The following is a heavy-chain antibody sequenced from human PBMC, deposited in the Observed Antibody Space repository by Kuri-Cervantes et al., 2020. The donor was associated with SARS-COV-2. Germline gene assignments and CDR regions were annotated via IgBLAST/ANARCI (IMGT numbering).Heavy chain of an antibody. CDR2: ISSSSSYT. J-gene: IGHJ4*02. CDR3: ARDGGGYYDSSGYYGQLGFDY. D-gene: IGHD3-22*01. Sequence: GESLKISCAASGFTFSDYYMSWIRQAPGKGLEWVSYISSSSSYTNYADSVKGRFTISRDNAKNSLYLQMNSLRAEDTAVYYCARDGGGYYDSSGYYGQLGFDYWGQGTLVTVSS. V-gene: IGHV3-11*05. CDR1: GFTFSDYY.